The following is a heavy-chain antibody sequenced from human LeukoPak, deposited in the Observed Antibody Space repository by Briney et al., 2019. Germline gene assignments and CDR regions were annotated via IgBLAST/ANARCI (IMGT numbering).Heavy chain of an antibody. Sequence: SETLSLTCTVSGGSISSYYWSWIRQPPGKGLEWIGYIYYSGSTNYNPSLKSRVTISVDTSKNQFSLKLSSVIAADTAVYYCARGRSSPDYWGQGTLVTVSS. CDR1: GGSISSYY. V-gene: IGHV4-59*01. CDR2: IYYSGST. CDR3: ARGRSSPDY. J-gene: IGHJ4*02.